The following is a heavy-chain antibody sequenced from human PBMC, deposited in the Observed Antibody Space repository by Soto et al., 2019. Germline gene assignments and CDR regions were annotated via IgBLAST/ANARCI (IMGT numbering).Heavy chain of an antibody. CDR2: IYTSGST. Sequence: PSETLSLTCTVSGGSISSYYWSWIRQPAGKGLEWIGRIYTSGSTNYNPSLKSRVTMSVDTSKNQFSLKLSSVTAADTAVYYCARGPSRYSSGYSYVGHFDYWGQGTLVTVSS. J-gene: IGHJ4*02. V-gene: IGHV4-4*07. D-gene: IGHD5-18*01. CDR1: GGSISSYY. CDR3: ARGPSRYSSGYSYVGHFDY.